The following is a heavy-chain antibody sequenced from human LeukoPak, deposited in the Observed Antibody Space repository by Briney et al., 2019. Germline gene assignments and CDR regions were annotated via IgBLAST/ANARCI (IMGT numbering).Heavy chain of an antibody. CDR3: ARGGSGWYVYFDC. CDR1: GFTFSSNY. D-gene: IGHD6-19*01. V-gene: IGHV3-53*01. CDR2: IYGGGST. Sequence: PGGSLRLSCAASGFTFSSNYMSWVRQAPGKGLEWVSVIYGGGSTYYADSVKGRFTISRDNSKNTLYLQMNSLRAEDTAVYYCARGGSGWYVYFDCWGQGTLVTVSS. J-gene: IGHJ4*02.